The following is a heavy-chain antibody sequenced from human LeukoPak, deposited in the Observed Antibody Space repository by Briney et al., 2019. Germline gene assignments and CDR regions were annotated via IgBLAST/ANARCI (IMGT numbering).Heavy chain of an antibody. CDR1: GFTFSSYA. J-gene: IGHJ4*02. V-gene: IGHV3-23*01. CDR2: ISTSSGTT. D-gene: IGHD2-21*02. Sequence: GGSLRLSCAASGFTFSSYAVNWVRQTPGKGLEWVSGISTSSGTTYYADSVKGRFTISRDISKNTLYLQMNSLRGEDTAVYYCAKLDSCLNCGGDLHFDYWGQGTLVTVSS. CDR3: AKLDSCLNCGGDLHFDY.